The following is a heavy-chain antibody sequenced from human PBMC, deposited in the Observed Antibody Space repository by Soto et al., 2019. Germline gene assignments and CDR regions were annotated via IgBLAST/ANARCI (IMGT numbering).Heavy chain of an antibody. CDR2: INHSGST. J-gene: IGHJ5*02. Sequence: SETLSLTCAVYGGSFSGYYWSWIRQPPGKGLEWIGEINHSGSTYYNPSLKSRVTISVDRSKNQFSLKLSSVTVADTAVYYCARVPGPWGQGTLVTVSS. V-gene: IGHV4-34*01. CDR3: ARVPGP. CDR1: GGSFSGYY.